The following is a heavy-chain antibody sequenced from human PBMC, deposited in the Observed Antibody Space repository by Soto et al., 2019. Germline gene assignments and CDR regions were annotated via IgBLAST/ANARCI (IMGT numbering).Heavy chain of an antibody. J-gene: IGHJ4*02. CDR1: GGSFSGYY. V-gene: IGHV4-34*01. CDR2: INHSGST. D-gene: IGHD3-10*01. CDR3: AREQYYYGSGSYHRVGLFDY. Sequence: PSETLSLTCAVYGGSFSGYYWSWIRQPPGKGLEWIGEINHSGSTNYNPSLKSRVTISVDTSKNQFSLKLSSVTAADTAVYYCAREQYYYGSGSYHRVGLFDYWGQGTLVTVSS.